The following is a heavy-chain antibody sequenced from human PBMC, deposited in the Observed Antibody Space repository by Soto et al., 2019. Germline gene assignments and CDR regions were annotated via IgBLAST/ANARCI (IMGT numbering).Heavy chain of an antibody. D-gene: IGHD3-3*01. J-gene: IGHJ5*02. Sequence: QLQLQESGPGLVKPSETLSLTCTVSGGSISSSSYYWGWIRQPPGKGLEWIGSIYYSGSTYYNPSLRSRVTISVDTSKNQFSLKLSSVTAADTAVYYCARQLRFLEWLPPNWFDPWGQGTLVTVSS. CDR2: IYYSGST. V-gene: IGHV4-39*01. CDR3: ARQLRFLEWLPPNWFDP. CDR1: GGSISSSSYY.